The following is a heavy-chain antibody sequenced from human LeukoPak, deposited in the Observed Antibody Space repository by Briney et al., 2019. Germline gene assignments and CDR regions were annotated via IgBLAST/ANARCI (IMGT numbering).Heavy chain of an antibody. CDR3: ARDLPYGSSDRTPFDY. J-gene: IGHJ4*02. D-gene: IGHD6-6*01. Sequence: GASVKVSCKASGYTFTSYGISWVRQAPGQGLEWMGWISAYNGNTNYAQKLQGRVTMTTDTSTNTAYMDLRSLRFDDTAVYYCARDLPYGSSDRTPFDYWGQGTLVTVSS. V-gene: IGHV1-18*01. CDR1: GYTFTSYG. CDR2: ISAYNGNT.